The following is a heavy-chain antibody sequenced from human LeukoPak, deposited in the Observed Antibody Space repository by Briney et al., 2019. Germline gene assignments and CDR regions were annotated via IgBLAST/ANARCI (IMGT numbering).Heavy chain of an antibody. Sequence: PSETLSLTCTASGGSISSYYWSWIRQPPGKGLEWIGYIYYSGSTNYNPSLKSRVTISVDTSKNQFSLKLSSVTAADTAVYYCARHRGRIYFDYWGQGTLVTVSS. V-gene: IGHV4-59*08. CDR3: ARHRGRIYFDY. D-gene: IGHD2/OR15-2a*01. CDR2: IYYSGST. CDR1: GGSISSYY. J-gene: IGHJ4*02.